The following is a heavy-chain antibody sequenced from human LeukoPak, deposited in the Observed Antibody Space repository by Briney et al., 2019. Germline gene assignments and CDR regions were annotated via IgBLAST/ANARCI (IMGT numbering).Heavy chain of an antibody. J-gene: IGHJ5*02. CDR3: ARGYCSSTSCYVWFDP. CDR1: GYTFTSYD. D-gene: IGHD2-2*01. CDR2: MNPNSGNT. Sequence: VASVKVSCKASGYTFTSYDINRVRQATGQGLEWMGWMNPNSGNTGYAQKFQGRVTMTRNTSISTAYMELSSLRSEDTAVYYCARGYCSSTSCYVWFDPWGQGTLVTVSS. V-gene: IGHV1-8*01.